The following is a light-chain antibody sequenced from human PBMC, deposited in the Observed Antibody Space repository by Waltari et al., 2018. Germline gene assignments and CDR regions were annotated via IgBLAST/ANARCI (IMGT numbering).Light chain of an antibody. CDR1: QSIRTY. V-gene: IGKV1-39*01. CDR3: QQSYTIPIT. Sequence: DIQMTQSPSSLSASVGDRVTITCRSRQSIRTYLNWYHQIPGKAPSLLIHAASTLQSGVPSRFSGSGSGTDFTLTISSLQPEDFAIYYCQQSYTIPITFGPGTKVHI. J-gene: IGKJ3*01. CDR2: AAS.